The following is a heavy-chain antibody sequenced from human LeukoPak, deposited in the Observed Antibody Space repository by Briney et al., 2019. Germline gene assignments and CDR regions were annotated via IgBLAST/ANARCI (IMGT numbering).Heavy chain of an antibody. CDR3: ARDLPGVWGMDV. J-gene: IGHJ6*02. V-gene: IGHV1-2*02. D-gene: IGHD6-6*01. CDR1: GYTFTGYY. Sequence: ASVKVSCKASGYTFTGYYMHWVRQAPGQGLEWMGWINPNSGGTNYAQKFQGRVTMTRDTSISTAYMELSRLRSDDTAVYYCARDLPGVWGMDVWGQGTTVTVSS. CDR2: INPNSGGT.